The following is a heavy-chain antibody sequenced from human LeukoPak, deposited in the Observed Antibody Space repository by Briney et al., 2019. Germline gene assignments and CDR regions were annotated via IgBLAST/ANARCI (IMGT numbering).Heavy chain of an antibody. D-gene: IGHD2-8*02. V-gene: IGHV3-7*01. CDR3: ATYTQHFGAPGGADY. Sequence: GGSLRLSCAVSGFTLSDYWMRWVRQAPGKGLEWVAAINKDGSEIQYVNSVKGRFTISRDNARNSVYPQMTSLGAEDTAVYYCATYTQHFGAPGGADYWGLGTLVTVSS. CDR2: INKDGSEI. CDR1: GFTLSDYW. J-gene: IGHJ4*02.